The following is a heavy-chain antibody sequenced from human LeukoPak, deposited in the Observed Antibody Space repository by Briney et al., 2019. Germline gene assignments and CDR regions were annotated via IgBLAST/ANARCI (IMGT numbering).Heavy chain of an antibody. CDR2: VTRNGDTT. CDR1: GFTFRSYA. CDR3: AKDRNQYFDPNFDY. Sequence: GGSLRLSCVASGFTFRSYAMSWVRQAPGKGLEWVSAVTRNGDTTYYADSVKGRFTISRDNSKNTLYLQMDSLRAEDTAVYYCAKDRNQYFDPNFDYWGQGTLVTVSS. D-gene: IGHD3-9*01. J-gene: IGHJ4*02. V-gene: IGHV3-23*01.